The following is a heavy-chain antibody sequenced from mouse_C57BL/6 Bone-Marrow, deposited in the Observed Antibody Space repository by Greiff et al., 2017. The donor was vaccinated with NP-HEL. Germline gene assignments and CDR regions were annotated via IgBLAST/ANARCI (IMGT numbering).Heavy chain of an antibody. J-gene: IGHJ2*01. CDR1: GYTFTSYW. CDR2: IHPNSGST. Sequence: QVQLQQPGAELVKPGASVKLSCKASGYTFTSYWMHWVKQRPGQGLEWIGMIHPNSGSTNYNEKFKSKATLTVDKSSSTAYMQLSSLTSEDSAVCYCAGSYDYYYFDYWGQGTTLTVSS. V-gene: IGHV1-64*01. D-gene: IGHD2-4*01. CDR3: AGSYDYYYFDY.